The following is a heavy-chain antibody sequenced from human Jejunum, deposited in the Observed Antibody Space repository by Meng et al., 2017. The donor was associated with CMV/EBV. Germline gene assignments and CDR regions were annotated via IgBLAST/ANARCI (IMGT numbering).Heavy chain of an antibody. CDR2: IYYSGRT. Sequence: QVQLQESGPGLVKPWEXLSLTCTVSGVSISNNNYYWGWIRQPPGKGLEWIGNIYYSGRTYYNPSLKSRVTISLDTPKNQFSLELTSMTAADTAVYFCARVSTTATMSDYWGQGTLVTVSS. V-gene: IGHV4-39*07. CDR3: ARVSTTATMSDY. D-gene: IGHD5-24*01. J-gene: IGHJ4*02. CDR1: GVSISNNNYY.